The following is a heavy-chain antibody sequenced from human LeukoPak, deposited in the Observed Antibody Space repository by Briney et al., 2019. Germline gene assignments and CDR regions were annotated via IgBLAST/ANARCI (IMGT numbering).Heavy chain of an antibody. D-gene: IGHD3-10*01. CDR2: IYYSGST. CDR3: ARVGSGSIYYYYYMDV. CDR1: GGSISSSSYY. J-gene: IGHJ6*03. V-gene: IGHV4-39*07. Sequence: SETLSLTCTVSGGSISSSSYYWGWIRQPPGKGLEWIGSIYYSGSTYYNPYLKSRVTISVDTSKNQFSLKLSSVTAADTAVYYCARVGSGSIYYYYYMDVWGKGTTVTVSS.